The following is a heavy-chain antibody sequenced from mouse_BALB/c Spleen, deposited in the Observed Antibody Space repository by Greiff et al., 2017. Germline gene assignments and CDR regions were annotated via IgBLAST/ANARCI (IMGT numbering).Heavy chain of an antibody. Sequence: EVMLVESGGGLVQPGGSRKLSCAASGFTLSSFGMHWVRQAPEKGLEWVAYISSGSSTIYYADTVKGRFTISRDNPKNTLFLQMTSLRSEDTAMYYCARSLYDGYFYYAMDYWGQGTSVTVSS. V-gene: IGHV5-17*02. CDR1: GFTLSSFG. D-gene: IGHD2-3*01. J-gene: IGHJ4*01. CDR3: ARSLYDGYFYYAMDY. CDR2: ISSGSSTI.